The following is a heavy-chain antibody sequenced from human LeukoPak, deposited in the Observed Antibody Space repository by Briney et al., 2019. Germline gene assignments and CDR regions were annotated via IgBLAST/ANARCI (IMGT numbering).Heavy chain of an antibody. Sequence: ASVKVSCKASGGTFSSYAISWVRQAPGQGLEWMGWISAYNGNTNYAQKLQGRVTMTTDTSTSTAYMELRSLRSDDTAVYYCASNYYDSSGYYIADYWGQGTLVTVSS. V-gene: IGHV1-18*01. CDR2: ISAYNGNT. J-gene: IGHJ4*02. CDR3: ASNYYDSSGYYIADY. D-gene: IGHD3-22*01. CDR1: GGTFSSYA.